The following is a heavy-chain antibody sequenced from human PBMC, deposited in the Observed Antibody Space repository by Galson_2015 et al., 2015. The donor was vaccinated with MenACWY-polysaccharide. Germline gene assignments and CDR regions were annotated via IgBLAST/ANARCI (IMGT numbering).Heavy chain of an antibody. CDR2: TYYRSKWYN. Sequence: CAIYGDSVSRNNGAWNWIRQSPSRGLEWLGRTYYRSKWYNDYAVSVKSRISINPDTSKNQFSLQLNSVTPEDTAVYYCTGHGHSGYDGGYWGQGILVTVSS. V-gene: IGHV6-1*01. D-gene: IGHD5-12*01. J-gene: IGHJ4*02. CDR1: GDSVSRNNGA. CDR3: TGHGHSGYDGGY.